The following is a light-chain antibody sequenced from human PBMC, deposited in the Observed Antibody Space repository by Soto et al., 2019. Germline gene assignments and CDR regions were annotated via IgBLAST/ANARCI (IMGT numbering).Light chain of an antibody. CDR2: DAS. CDR3: QQRSNWAPT. J-gene: IGKJ1*01. Sequence: EIVLTQSPTTVSLSPGERATLSCRASQSVDAYLAWYQQRPGQAPRLLIFDASNRATGIPTRFSGSGFGTDFTLTISSLEPEDFAICYCQQRSNWAPTFGQGTKVEIK. CDR1: QSVDAY. V-gene: IGKV3-11*01.